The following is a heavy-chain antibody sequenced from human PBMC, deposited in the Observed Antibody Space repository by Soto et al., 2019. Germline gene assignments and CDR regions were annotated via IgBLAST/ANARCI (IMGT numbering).Heavy chain of an antibody. CDR2: LDQSGGT. D-gene: IGHD6-19*01. J-gene: IGHJ6*02. CDR1: GDSLRGQS. V-gene: IGHV4-34*01. CDR3: AREDSYGWSGESLDV. Sequence: QVQLQQWGAGLLKASETLSLTCAVVGDSLRGQSWNWIRKSPGKGLEWIGELDQSGGTNYNPSLKSRAITSDDTSKNQFSLKFTSVTAADTAVYYCAREDSYGWSGESLDVWGQGTTVTVSS.